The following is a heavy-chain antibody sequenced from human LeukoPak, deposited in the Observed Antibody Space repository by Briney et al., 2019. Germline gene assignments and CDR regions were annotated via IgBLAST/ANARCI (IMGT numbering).Heavy chain of an antibody. V-gene: IGHV7-4-1*02. CDR1: GYTFTSYA. D-gene: IGHD2-8*01. Sequence: ASVKVSCKASGYTFTSYAINWVRQAPGQGLEWMGWINTNTGTPTFAQGFTGRFVFSLDTSVSTAYLQISTLKAEDTAVYYCARGIGIGTVLMVHGNMDVWGKGTTVTVSS. CDR3: ARGIGIGTVLMVHGNMDV. CDR2: INTNTGTP. J-gene: IGHJ6*03.